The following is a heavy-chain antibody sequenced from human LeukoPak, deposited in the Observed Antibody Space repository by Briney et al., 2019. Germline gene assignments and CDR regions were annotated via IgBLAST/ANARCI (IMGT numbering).Heavy chain of an antibody. J-gene: IGHJ4*02. CDR3: ARRSVRGCSSTSCSSSIDY. CDR1: GGSINSSSYY. Sequence: SETLSLTCTVSGGSINSSSYYWGWIRQPPGKGLEWIGSIYYSGSTYYNPSLKSRVTISVDTSKNQFSLKLSSVTAADTAVYYCARRSVRGCSSTSCSSSIDYWGQGTLVTVSS. V-gene: IGHV4-39*01. D-gene: IGHD2-2*01. CDR2: IYYSGST.